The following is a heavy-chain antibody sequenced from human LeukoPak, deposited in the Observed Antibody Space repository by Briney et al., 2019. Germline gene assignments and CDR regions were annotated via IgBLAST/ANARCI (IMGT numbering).Heavy chain of an antibody. D-gene: IGHD3-10*01. CDR1: GFSFSNYE. CDR3: AKDGSGSYYDPYFDY. Sequence: PGGSLRLSCAASGFSFSNYEMNWVRQAPGRGLEWLSYISGSGRTKYYADSVKGRFTVSRDNAKRSLYLQMNSLRAEDTAVYYCAKDGSGSYYDPYFDYWGQGTLVTVSS. V-gene: IGHV3-48*03. CDR2: ISGSGRTK. J-gene: IGHJ4*02.